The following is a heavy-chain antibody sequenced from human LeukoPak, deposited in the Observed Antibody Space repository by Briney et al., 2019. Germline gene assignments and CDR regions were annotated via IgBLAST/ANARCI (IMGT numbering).Heavy chain of an antibody. CDR1: SYSISSGYY. CDR3: ARGWSSIWGQVMATSPYDYMDV. Sequence: SETLSLTCGVSSYSISSGYYWGWIRQPPGKGLEWIGSIYHSGSTYYNPSLKSRVTISVDTSKNQFSLKLSSVTAADTAVYYCARGWSSIWGQVMATSPYDYMDVWGNGTTVTVSS. CDR2: IYHSGST. D-gene: IGHD3-16*01. V-gene: IGHV4-38-2*01. J-gene: IGHJ6*03.